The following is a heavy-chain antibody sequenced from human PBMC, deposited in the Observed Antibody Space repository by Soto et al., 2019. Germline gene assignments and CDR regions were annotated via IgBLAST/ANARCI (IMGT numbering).Heavy chain of an antibody. Sequence: PGGSLRLSCAASGFTVRSSYMSWVRQVPGKGLEKVSIIYSDDYTYYAATVKCRITISRDNSRKTLYLQMSNLRAKNPVVYYCTKRKYCPSTTSFDYWGQGTLVTVSS. CDR3: TKRKYCPSTTSFDY. CDR1: GFTVRSSY. J-gene: IGHJ4*01. D-gene: IGHD2-2*01. V-gene: IGHV3-66*01. CDR2: IYSDDYT.